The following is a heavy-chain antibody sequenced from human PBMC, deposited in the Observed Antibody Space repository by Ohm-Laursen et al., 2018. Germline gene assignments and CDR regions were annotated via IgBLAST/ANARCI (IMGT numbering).Heavy chain of an antibody. J-gene: IGHJ4*02. Sequence: SLRLSCAASGFTFSSYGMHWVRQAPGKGLEWVAVISYDGSNKYYADSVKGRFTISRDNSKNTLYLQMNSLRAEDTAVYYCAKGSDIVDWGQGTLVTVSS. CDR2: ISYDGSNK. CDR3: AKGSDIVD. V-gene: IGHV3-30*18. CDR1: GFTFSSYG. D-gene: IGHD2-15*01.